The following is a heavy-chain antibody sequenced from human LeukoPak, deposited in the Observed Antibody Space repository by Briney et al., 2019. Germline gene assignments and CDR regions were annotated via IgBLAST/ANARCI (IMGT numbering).Heavy chain of an antibody. J-gene: IGHJ4*02. D-gene: IGHD5-18*01. V-gene: IGHV1-69*04. CDR3: ARVGLGYSYGYRLDY. CDR2: IIPILGIA. CDR1: GGTFSSYA. Sequence: ASVKVSCRASGGTFSSYAISWVRQAPGQGLEWMGRIIPILGIANYAQKFQGRVTITADKSTSTAYMELSSLRSEDTAVYYCARVGLGYSYGYRLDYWGQGTLVTVSS.